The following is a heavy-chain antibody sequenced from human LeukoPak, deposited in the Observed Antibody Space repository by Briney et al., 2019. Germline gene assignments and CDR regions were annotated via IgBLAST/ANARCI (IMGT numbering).Heavy chain of an antibody. J-gene: IGHJ4*02. CDR3: ARVSGYRGRSYYFDY. Sequence: SETLSLTCTVSGGSISSYYWSWIRQPPGKGREWIGYIYYSGSTNYNPYLKSRVTISVYTSKNQFSLKLSSVTAADMAVYYCARVSGYRGRSYYFDYWGQGTRVSVSS. CDR2: IYYSGST. D-gene: IGHD5-18*01. CDR1: GGSISSYY. V-gene: IGHV4-59*01.